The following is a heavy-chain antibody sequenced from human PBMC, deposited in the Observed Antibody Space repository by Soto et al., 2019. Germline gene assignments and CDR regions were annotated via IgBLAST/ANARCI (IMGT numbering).Heavy chain of an antibody. D-gene: IGHD2-2*02. CDR1: GGSISSYY. CDR2: IYYSGST. Sequence: SETLSLTCTVSGGSISSYYWSWIRQPPGKGLEWIGYIYYSGSTNYNPSLKSRVTISVDTSKNQFSLKLSSVTAADTAVYYCARCERGAIPNYYYYMDVWGKGTTVTVSS. V-gene: IGHV4-59*08. CDR3: ARCERGAIPNYYYYMDV. J-gene: IGHJ6*03.